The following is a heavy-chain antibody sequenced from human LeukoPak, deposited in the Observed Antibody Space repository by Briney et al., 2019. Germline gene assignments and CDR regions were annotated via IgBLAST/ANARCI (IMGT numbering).Heavy chain of an antibody. D-gene: IGHD2-2*01. CDR1: GFTFRSYG. Sequence: GGSLRLSCAASGFTFRSYGMSWVRQTPGKGLEWVSAISSSGGSTYYADSVKGRFTISRDNSKNTLFLQMNSLRPEDTAVYYCARDLKTAMDYFDYWGQGALVTVSS. CDR3: ARDLKTAMDYFDY. V-gene: IGHV3-23*01. CDR2: ISSSGGST. J-gene: IGHJ4*02.